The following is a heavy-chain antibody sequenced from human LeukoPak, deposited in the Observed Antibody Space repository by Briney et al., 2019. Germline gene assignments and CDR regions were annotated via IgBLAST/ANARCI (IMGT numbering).Heavy chain of an antibody. CDR3: ARDFGGEAYYFDY. J-gene: IGHJ4*02. V-gene: IGHV1-2*02. CDR1: GYTFTGYY. CDR2: INPNSGGT. Sequence: ASVKVSCKAAGYTFTGYYIHWVRQAPGQGLEWMGWINPNSGGTNYAQKFQGRVTMTRDTSISTAYMELSRLRSDDTAVYYCARDFGGEAYYFDYWGQGTLVTVSS. D-gene: IGHD2-21*01.